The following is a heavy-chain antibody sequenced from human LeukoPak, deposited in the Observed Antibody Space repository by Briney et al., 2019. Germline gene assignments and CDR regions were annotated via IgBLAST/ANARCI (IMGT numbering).Heavy chain of an antibody. J-gene: IGHJ6*02. CDR3: ASERGSGTYLLNFYYGLDV. D-gene: IGHD3-10*01. V-gene: IGHV4-31*03. Sequence: TSETLSLTCTVSGVSVSTGGYYWSWIRQLPGKGLEWIGYIYFSGSTYYNPSLKSRVIISVDTSKNQFSLRLSSVTAADTAVYYCASERGSGTYLLNFYYGLDVWGQGTTVTVPS. CDR1: GVSVSTGGYY. CDR2: IYFSGST.